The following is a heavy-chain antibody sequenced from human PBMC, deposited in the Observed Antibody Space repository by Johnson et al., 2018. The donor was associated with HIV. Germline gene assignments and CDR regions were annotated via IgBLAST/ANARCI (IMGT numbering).Heavy chain of an antibody. Sequence: GSLRLSCAASGFTFSDYYMSWIRQAPGKGLEWISYISSSGSTIYYADSVKGRFTISRDNAKNSLYLQMNSLRAEDTAVYYCATRDPTHRPGVFDIWGQGTMVTISS. J-gene: IGHJ3*02. CDR2: ISSSGSTI. CDR3: ATRDPTHRPGVFDI. D-gene: IGHD1-14*01. CDR1: GFTFSDYY. V-gene: IGHV3-11*04.